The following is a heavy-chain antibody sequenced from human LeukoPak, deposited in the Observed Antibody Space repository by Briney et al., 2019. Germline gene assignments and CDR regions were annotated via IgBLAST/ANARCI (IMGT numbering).Heavy chain of an antibody. D-gene: IGHD3-10*01. J-gene: IGHJ4*02. CDR3: ASSVLSFGDY. V-gene: IGHV3-7*03. CDR2: IKQDGSEK. CDR1: GFTISNYW. Sequence: GGSLRLSCAASGFTISNYWMSWVRQAPGKGLEWVANIKQDGSEKYYVDSVKGRFTISRDNAKNSLYLQMNSLRAEDTAVYYCASSVLSFGDYWGQGILVTVSS.